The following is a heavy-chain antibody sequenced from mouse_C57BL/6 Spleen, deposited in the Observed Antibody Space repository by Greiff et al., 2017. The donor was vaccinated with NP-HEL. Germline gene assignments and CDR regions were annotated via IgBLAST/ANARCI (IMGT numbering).Heavy chain of an antibody. CDR1: GFTFTDYY. V-gene: IGHV7-3*01. J-gene: IGHJ4*01. CDR3: ARYYYAMDY. CDR2: IRNKANGYTT. Sequence: EVHLVESGGGLVQPGGSLSLSCAASGFTFTDYYMSWVRQPPGKALEWLGFIRNKANGYTTEYSASVKGWFTISRDNSQSILYLQMNALRAEDSATYYCARYYYAMDYWGQGTSVTVSS.